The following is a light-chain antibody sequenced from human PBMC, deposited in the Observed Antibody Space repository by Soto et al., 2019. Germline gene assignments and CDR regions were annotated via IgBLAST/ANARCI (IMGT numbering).Light chain of an antibody. V-gene: IGKV4-1*01. J-gene: IGKJ4*01. CDR1: QSVLYSSNNKNY. CDR3: QQFSSYPLT. Sequence: DIVMTQSPDSLAVSLGERATINCKSGQSVLYSSNNKNYLAWYQQKPGQPPKLLIYWASTRESGVPDRFSGGGSGTDFTLTISRLEPEDFAVYYCQQFSSYPLTFGGGTKVDIK. CDR2: WAS.